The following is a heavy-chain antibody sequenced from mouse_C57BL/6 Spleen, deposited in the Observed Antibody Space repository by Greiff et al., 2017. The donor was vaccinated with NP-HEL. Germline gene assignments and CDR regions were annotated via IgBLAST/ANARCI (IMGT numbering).Heavy chain of an antibody. CDR2: IRNKANGYTT. CDR3: ARSSPLLRWYFDV. CDR1: GFTFTDYY. J-gene: IGHJ1*03. Sequence: EVHLVESGGGLVQPGGSLSLSCAASGFTFTDYYMSWVRQPPGKALEWLGFIRNKANGYTTEYSASVKGRFTISRDNSQSILYLQMNALRAEVSATYYCARSSPLLRWYFDVWGTGTTVTVSS. D-gene: IGHD1-2*01. V-gene: IGHV7-3*01.